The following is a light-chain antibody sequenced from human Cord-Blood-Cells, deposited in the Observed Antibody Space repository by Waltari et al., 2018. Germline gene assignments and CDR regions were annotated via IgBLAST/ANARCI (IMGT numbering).Light chain of an antibody. V-gene: IGKV1-39*01. CDR1: QSISSY. J-gene: IGKJ3*01. CDR2: AAS. CDR3: QQSYSTPRLT. Sequence: DIQMTQSPSSLSASVGDRVTITCRASQSISSYLNGYQQKPGKAPKLLIYAASSLQSGVPSRFSGSGSGTDFTLTISSLQPEDFATYYCQQSYSTPRLTFGPGTKVDIK.